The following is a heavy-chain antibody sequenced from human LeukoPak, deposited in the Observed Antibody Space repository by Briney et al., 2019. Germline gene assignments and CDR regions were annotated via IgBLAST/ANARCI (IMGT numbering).Heavy chain of an antibody. D-gene: IGHD1-26*01. V-gene: IGHV3-9*01. CDR3: AKRRNSGTYYGAFDI. J-gene: IGHJ3*02. CDR1: GFTFDDYG. Sequence: GGSLRLSCAASGFTFDDYGMHWVRQAPGKGLEWVSGISWNSGSIDFADSVKGRFTISRDNAKNSLYLQMNSLRAEDTAFYYCAKRRNSGTYYGAFDIWGQGTMVTVSS. CDR2: ISWNSGSI.